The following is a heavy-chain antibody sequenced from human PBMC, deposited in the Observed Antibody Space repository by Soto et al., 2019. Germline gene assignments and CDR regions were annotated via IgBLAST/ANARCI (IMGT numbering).Heavy chain of an antibody. D-gene: IGHD4-17*01. CDR1: GGSISSGDYY. V-gene: IGHV4-30-4*01. CDR2: IYYSGST. CDR3: ARDGLRGRSFDY. J-gene: IGHJ4*02. Sequence: SETLSLTCTVSGGSISSGDYYWSWIRQPPGKGLEWIGYIYYSGSTYYNPSLKSRVTISVDTSKNQFSLKLSSVTAADTAVYYCARDGLRGRSFDYWGQGTLVTVSS.